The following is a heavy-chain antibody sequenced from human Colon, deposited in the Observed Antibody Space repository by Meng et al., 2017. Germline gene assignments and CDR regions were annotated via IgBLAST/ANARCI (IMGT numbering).Heavy chain of an antibody. V-gene: IGHV4-4*02. CDR1: GGAITSSNW. Sequence: QVQLRESGPALVKPSGTLFPTCVVSGGAITSSNWWSWVRQPPGKGLEWIGSIGHSGFTYYTPSLESRVTVSVDTSRSQFSLELTSVTAADTAVYYCVRSRAWVRTGFDPWGQGTLVTVSS. J-gene: IGHJ5*02. CDR2: IGHSGFT. CDR3: VRSRAWVRTGFDP. D-gene: IGHD1/OR15-1a*01.